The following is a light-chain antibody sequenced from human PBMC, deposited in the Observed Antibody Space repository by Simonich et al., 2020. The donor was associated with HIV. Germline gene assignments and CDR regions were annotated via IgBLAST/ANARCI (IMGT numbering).Light chain of an antibody. CDR2: GAS. CDR1: QSVSSN. V-gene: IGKV3-15*01. CDR3: QQYNNWPFT. Sequence: EIVMTQSPATLSVSPGERATLSGRASQSVSSNLAWYQQKPGQAPRLLIYGASTRATGIPARFSGSGSGTEFTLTISSMQSEDFAVYYCQQYNNWPFTFGGGTKVEIK. J-gene: IGKJ4*01.